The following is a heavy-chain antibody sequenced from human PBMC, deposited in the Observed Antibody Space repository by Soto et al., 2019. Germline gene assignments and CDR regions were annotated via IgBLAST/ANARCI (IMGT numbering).Heavy chain of an antibody. CDR3: SKDLDGLQGLVDSSFCFDY. CDR1: GFTFNSYG. D-gene: IGHD3-16*02. Sequence: QVQLVESGGGVVQPGRSLRLSCAASGFTFNSYGMHWVRQAPGKGLEWVAVISYDGSDKYYADSVKGRFTISRDNSKKTLCLQISSLRAEDSAVYYCSKDLDGLQGLVDSSFCFDYWGQGTLVTVSS. CDR2: ISYDGSDK. V-gene: IGHV3-30*18. J-gene: IGHJ4*02.